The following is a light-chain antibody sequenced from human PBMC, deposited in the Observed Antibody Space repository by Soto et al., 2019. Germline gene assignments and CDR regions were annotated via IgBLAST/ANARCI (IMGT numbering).Light chain of an antibody. CDR2: GAS. J-gene: IGKJ1*01. CDR1: QSVSSN. CDR3: QQYDNCPET. V-gene: IGKV3-15*01. Sequence: EIVMTQSPATLSVSPGERATLSCRASQSVSSNLAWYQQKPDQAPRLLIYGASTRATGIPARFSGSWSGTETPITISSLQDEDFVDYYCQQYDNCPETFGQGTKVEIK.